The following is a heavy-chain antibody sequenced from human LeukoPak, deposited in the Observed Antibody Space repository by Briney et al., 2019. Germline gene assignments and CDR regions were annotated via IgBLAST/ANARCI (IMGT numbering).Heavy chain of an antibody. J-gene: IGHJ6*02. Sequence: SVKVSCTSSGGTFSSYAISWVRQAPGPGLEWMRRIIPILGIANYAQKFQGRVTITADKSTSTAYMELSSLRSEDTALYYCASTIFGEYYYYYGMDVWGQGTTVTVSS. CDR2: IIPILGIA. CDR3: ASTIFGEYYYYYGMDV. CDR1: GGTFSSYA. D-gene: IGHD3-3*01. V-gene: IGHV1-69*04.